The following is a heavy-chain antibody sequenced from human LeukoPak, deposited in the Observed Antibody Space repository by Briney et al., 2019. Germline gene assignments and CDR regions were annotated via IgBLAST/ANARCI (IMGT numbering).Heavy chain of an antibody. Sequence: ASVKVSCKASGYTFTSYDINWVRQATGPGLEWMGWMNPNSGNTGYAQKFQGRVTMTRNTPISTAYMELSSLRSEDTAVYYCARFSRVVVTRSAFDPWGQGTLVTVSS. V-gene: IGHV1-8*01. J-gene: IGHJ5*02. CDR3: ARFSRVVVTRSAFDP. CDR2: MNPNSGNT. CDR1: GYTFTSYD. D-gene: IGHD4-23*01.